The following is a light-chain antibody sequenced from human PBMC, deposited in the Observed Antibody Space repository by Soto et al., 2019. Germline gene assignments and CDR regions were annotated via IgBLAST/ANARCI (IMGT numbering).Light chain of an antibody. Sequence: QSVLTQPASVSGSPGQSITISCTGTSSDVGNYNLVSWYQQHPGKAPKLMIYDVSKRPSGVSNRFSGSKSGNTASLTISGLQADDEAAYYCCSXAGDSHVSGTGTKVTVL. J-gene: IGLJ1*01. V-gene: IGLV2-23*02. CDR2: DVS. CDR1: SSDVGNYNL. CDR3: CSXAGDSHV.